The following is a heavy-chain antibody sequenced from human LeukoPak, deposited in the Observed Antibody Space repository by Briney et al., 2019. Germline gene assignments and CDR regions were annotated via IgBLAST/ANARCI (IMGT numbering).Heavy chain of an antibody. V-gene: IGHV3-48*01. CDR2: IDARSGIV. Sequence: GGSLKLSCAASGFVFSTYTMNWVRQAPGKGLEWVSYIDARSGIVYYADSVQGRFTISRDDAKDSVFLQMNSLRVDDTAVYYCARIYDFGRGPPGDAFDNWGQGTLVTVPS. J-gene: IGHJ3*02. CDR3: ARIYDFGRGPPGDAFDN. D-gene: IGHD3-3*01. CDR1: GFVFSTYT.